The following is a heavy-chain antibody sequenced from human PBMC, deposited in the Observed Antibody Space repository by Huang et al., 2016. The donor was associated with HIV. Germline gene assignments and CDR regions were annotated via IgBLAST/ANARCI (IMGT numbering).Heavy chain of an antibody. Sequence: EVQLVQSGAEVKKPGESLKISCKGSGYSFASYWIGGVRQMLGKGLEWMGIIYPGDSDTRYSPSFQGQVTISADKSISTAYLQWNSLKASDTAMYYCARSGDNPPDAFHIWGQGTGVTVSS. CDR2: IYPGDSDT. D-gene: IGHD1-20*01. J-gene: IGHJ3*02. V-gene: IGHV5-51*03. CDR1: GYSFASYW. CDR3: ARSGDNPPDAFHI.